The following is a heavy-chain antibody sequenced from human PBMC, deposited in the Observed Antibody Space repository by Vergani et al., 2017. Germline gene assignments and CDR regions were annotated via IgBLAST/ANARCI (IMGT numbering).Heavy chain of an antibody. CDR1: GFTFSSYG. V-gene: IGHV3-30*02. CDR2: IRYDGSNK. D-gene: IGHD3-3*01. J-gene: IGHJ5*02. CDR3: AKDTTLYDFWSGSNNWFDP. Sequence: QVQLVESGGGVVQPGGSLRLSCAASGFTFSSYGMHWVRQAPGKGLEWVAFIRYDGSNKYYADSVKGRFTISRDNSKNTLYLQMNSLRAEDTAVYYCAKDTTLYDFWSGSNNWFDPWGQGTLVTVSS.